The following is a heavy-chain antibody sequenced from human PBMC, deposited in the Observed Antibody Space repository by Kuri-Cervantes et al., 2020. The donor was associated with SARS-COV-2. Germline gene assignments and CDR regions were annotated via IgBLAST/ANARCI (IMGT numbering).Heavy chain of an antibody. J-gene: IGHJ4*02. V-gene: IGHV3-74*01. CDR3: ARDPSYQLLDGYYFDY. CDR2: INPDGSYT. D-gene: IGHD2-2*01. Sequence: GGSLRLSCAASGFTFSGHWIHWVRQAPGKGLVWVSRINPDGSYTNNADSVKGRFTLSRDNSKNTLYLQMNSLRTEDTAVHYCARDPSYQLLDGYYFDYWGQGTLVTVSS. CDR1: GFTFSGHW.